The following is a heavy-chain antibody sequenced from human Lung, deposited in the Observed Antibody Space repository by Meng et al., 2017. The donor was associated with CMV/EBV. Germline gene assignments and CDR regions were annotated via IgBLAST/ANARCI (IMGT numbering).Heavy chain of an antibody. CDR2: INWSGGST. D-gene: IGHD3-22*01. Sequence: GESXKISCAASGFTFDDYGMSWVRHAPGKGLEWVSGINWSGGSTGYADSVKGRFTISRDNAKNSLYLQMNSLRAEDTALYHWERGDSSAYYLFDYWGQGPLVTVSS. CDR3: ERGDSSAYYLFDY. CDR1: GFTFDDYG. V-gene: IGHV3-20*01. J-gene: IGHJ4*02.